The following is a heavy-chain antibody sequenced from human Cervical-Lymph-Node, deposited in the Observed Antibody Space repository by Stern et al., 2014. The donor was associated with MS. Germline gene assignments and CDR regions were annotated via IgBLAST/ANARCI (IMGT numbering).Heavy chain of an antibody. Sequence: QEQLQESGPGLVKPSETLSLTCAVSGGSISTTNWWNWVRQPPGKGLEWIGEIYHTGSANYNPSLRSRVTISVDKSKNQFSLKMSSVTAADTAVYYCARGISTSSGTSDYWGQGTLVTVSS. CDR1: GGSISTTNW. CDR2: IYHTGSA. J-gene: IGHJ4*02. CDR3: ARGISTSSGTSDY. V-gene: IGHV4-4*02. D-gene: IGHD6-6*01.